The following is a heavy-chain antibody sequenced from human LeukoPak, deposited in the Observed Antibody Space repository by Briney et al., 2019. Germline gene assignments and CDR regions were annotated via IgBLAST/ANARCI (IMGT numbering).Heavy chain of an antibody. D-gene: IGHD2-2*01. V-gene: IGHV3-23*01. Sequence: GGSLRLSCAASGFTFSGYAMSWVRQAPGKGLEWVSAISGSGGSTYYADSVKGRFTISRDNSKNTLYLQMNSLRAEDTAIYYCAKGPRVPAADFYFDYWGQGTLVTVSS. CDR3: AKGPRVPAADFYFDY. CDR2: ISGSGGST. J-gene: IGHJ4*02. CDR1: GFTFSGYA.